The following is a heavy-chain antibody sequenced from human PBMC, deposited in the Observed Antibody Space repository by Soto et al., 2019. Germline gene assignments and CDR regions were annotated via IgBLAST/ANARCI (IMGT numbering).Heavy chain of an antibody. CDR2: IIPIFGTA. Sequence: QVQLVQSGAEVKKPGSSVKVSCKASGGTFSSYAISWVRQAPGQGLEWMGGIIPIFGTANYAQKFQGRVTITADESTSTAYMELSSLRSEDMAVYYCARAGEGYSSGWYSGLDYWGQGTLVTVSS. CDR1: GGTFSSYA. V-gene: IGHV1-69*01. CDR3: ARAGEGYSSGWYSGLDY. J-gene: IGHJ4*02. D-gene: IGHD6-19*01.